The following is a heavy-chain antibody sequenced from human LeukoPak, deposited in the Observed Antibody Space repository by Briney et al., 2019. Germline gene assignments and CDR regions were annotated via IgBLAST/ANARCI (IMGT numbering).Heavy chain of an antibody. CDR2: IYYSGST. Sequence: SETLSLTCTVSGGSISSGGYYWSWIRQHPGKGLEWIGYIYYSGSTNYNPSLKSRVTISVDTSKNQFSLKLSSVTAADTAVYYCARDTPGLLDGNYYYGMDVWGQGTTVTVSS. V-gene: IGHV4-61*08. J-gene: IGHJ6*02. CDR3: ARDTPGLLDGNYYYGMDV. CDR1: GGSISSGGYY. D-gene: IGHD2-15*01.